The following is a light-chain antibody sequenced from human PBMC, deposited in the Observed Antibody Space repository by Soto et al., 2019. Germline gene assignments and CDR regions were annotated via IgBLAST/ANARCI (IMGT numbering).Light chain of an antibody. V-gene: IGLV2-14*01. Sequence: QSALTQPASVSGSPGQSITISCTGTSSDVGGYNYVSWYQQHPGKAPKLMIYEVSNRPSGVSNRFSGSKSGNTASLTISGLQAQDEADYYGSSYTSSGAPFWVFGGGTKLTVL. CDR2: EVS. J-gene: IGLJ3*02. CDR3: SSYTSSGAPFWV. CDR1: SSDVGGYNY.